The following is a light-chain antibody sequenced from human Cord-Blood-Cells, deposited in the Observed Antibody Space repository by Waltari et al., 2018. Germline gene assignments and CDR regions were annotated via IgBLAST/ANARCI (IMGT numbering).Light chain of an antibody. J-gene: IGKJ4*01. V-gene: IGKV1-27*01. CDR1: QGISNY. CDR2: AAS. CDR3: QKYNSCPLT. Sequence: DIQMTQSPSSLSASVGERVITTCPAGQGISNYLACYQQKPVIFPKLLIYAASTLQPGVPSWFSGSGSGRDFTLTISSLQPENVATYYCQKYNSCPLTFGGWTKVEIK.